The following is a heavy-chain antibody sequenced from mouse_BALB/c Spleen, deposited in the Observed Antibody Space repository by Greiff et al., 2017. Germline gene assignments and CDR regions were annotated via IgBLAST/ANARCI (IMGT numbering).Heavy chain of an antibody. V-gene: IGHV2-6-7*01. J-gene: IGHJ3*01. D-gene: IGHD2-10*02. Sequence: VQLQESGPGLVAPSQSLSITCNVSGFSLTGYGVNWVRQPPGKGLEWLGMIWGDGSTDYNSALKSRLSISKDNSKSQVFLKMNSLQTDDTARYYCARDREYGGFAYWGQGTLVTVSA. CDR2: IWGDGST. CDR1: GFSLTGYG. CDR3: ARDREYGGFAY.